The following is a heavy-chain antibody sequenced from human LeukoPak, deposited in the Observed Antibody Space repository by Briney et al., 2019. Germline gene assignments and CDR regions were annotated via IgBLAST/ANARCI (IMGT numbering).Heavy chain of an antibody. J-gene: IGHJ6*02. CDR1: GGSFSGYY. Sequence: SETLSLTCAVYGGSFSGYYWSWIRQPPGKGLEWIGEINHSGSTNYNPSLKSRVTISVDTSKNQFSLKLSSVTAADTAVYYCARWQLAYYYYYGMDVWGQGTTVTVS. D-gene: IGHD6-6*01. CDR2: INHSGST. CDR3: ARWQLAYYYYYGMDV. V-gene: IGHV4-34*01.